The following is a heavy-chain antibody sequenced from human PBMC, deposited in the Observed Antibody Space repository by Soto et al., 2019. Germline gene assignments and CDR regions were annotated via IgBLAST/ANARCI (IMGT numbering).Heavy chain of an antibody. CDR2: IDPSDSQT. CDR3: ARQIYDTDTGPNFQYYFDS. J-gene: IGHJ4*02. Sequence: GESLKISCKGSGYSFAGYWITWVRQKPGKGLEWMGRIDPSDSQTYYSPSFRGHVTISVTKSITTVFLQWSSLRASDTAMYYCARQIYDTDTGPNFQYYFDSWGQGTPVTVSS. D-gene: IGHD5-18*01. CDR1: GYSFAGYW. V-gene: IGHV5-10-1*01.